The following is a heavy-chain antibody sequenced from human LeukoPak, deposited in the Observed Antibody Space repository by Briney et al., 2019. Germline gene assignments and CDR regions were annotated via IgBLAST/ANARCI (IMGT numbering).Heavy chain of an antibody. CDR2: TYYRSKWSN. Sequence: SQTLSLTCAISGDSVSNKDAAWIWIRQSPSRGLEWLGRTYYRSKWSNDYAVSVKSRITINTDTTKNEFSLQLRSVTPDDTAVYYCARQSLGYVDYWGQGSRVTVSS. D-gene: IGHD2-15*01. V-gene: IGHV6-1*01. CDR1: GDSVSNKDAA. CDR3: ARQSLGYVDY. J-gene: IGHJ4*02.